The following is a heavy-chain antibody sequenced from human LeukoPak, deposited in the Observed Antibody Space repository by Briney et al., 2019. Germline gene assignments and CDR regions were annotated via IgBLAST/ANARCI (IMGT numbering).Heavy chain of an antibody. D-gene: IGHD3-3*01. CDR1: GGSISSSSYY. V-gene: IGHV4-39*07. CDR3: SRPISSQGYFGVVID. J-gene: IGHJ4*02. CDR2: IYHSGSP. Sequence: SETLSLTCSVSGGSISSSSYYWGWIRQPPGKGLEWIGNIYHSGSPYYNPSLKSRVTISVDTSKNQFSLKLSSVTAADTAVYYWSRPISSQGYFGVVIDWGQGTLVTVSS.